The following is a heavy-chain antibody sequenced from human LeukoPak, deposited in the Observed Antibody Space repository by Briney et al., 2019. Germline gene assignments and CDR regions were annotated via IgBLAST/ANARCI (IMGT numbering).Heavy chain of an antibody. CDR1: GFTFSDYY. CDR2: ISSSGSTI. Sequence: GGSLRLSCAASGFTFSDYYMIWIRQAPGKGLEWVSYISSSGSTIYYADSVKGRFTISRDNAKNSLYLQMNSLRAEDTAVYYCARGPLSYYYDSSGYCNYWGQGTLVTVSS. CDR3: ARGPLSYYYDSSGYCNY. V-gene: IGHV3-11*01. J-gene: IGHJ4*02. D-gene: IGHD3-22*01.